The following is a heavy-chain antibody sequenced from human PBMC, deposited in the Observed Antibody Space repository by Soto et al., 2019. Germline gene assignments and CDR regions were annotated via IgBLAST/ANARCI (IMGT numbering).Heavy chain of an antibody. D-gene: IGHD2-21*02. J-gene: IGHJ4*02. CDR2: ISDRPTGHT. CDR1: GFTFSHST. CDR3: TTRMTAHLDY. V-gene: IGHV3-23*01. Sequence: HPGGALRLSCVASGFTFSHSTLTWVRRAPGKGLEWVSTISDRPTGHTHYAETVRGRFTISRDDSRDTVFLQMYSLRAEDTAVYYCTTRMTAHLDYWGQGVLDTVSS.